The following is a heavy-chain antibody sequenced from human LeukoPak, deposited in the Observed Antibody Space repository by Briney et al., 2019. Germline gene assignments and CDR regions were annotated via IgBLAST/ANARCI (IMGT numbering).Heavy chain of an antibody. D-gene: IGHD6-19*01. CDR1: GYTFSGHY. CDR2: TNPNSGGT. CDR3: ARVRDSGGWYAAIDY. Sequence: ASVKVSCKASGYTFSGHYMHWVRQAPGQGLEWVGWTNPNSGGTNYAQKFQGRVTMTRDTSISTAYMELSRLRSDDTAMYYCARVRDSGGWYAAIDYWGQGTLVTVSS. V-gene: IGHV1-2*02. J-gene: IGHJ4*02.